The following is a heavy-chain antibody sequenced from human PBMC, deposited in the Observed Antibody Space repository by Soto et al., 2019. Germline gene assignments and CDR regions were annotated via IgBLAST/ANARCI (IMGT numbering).Heavy chain of an antibody. D-gene: IGHD2-2*01. CDR1: GFTFSSYS. CDR2: ISSSSSTI. V-gene: IGHV3-48*01. CDR3: ARDHRCTNPSTSCPHDAFDI. J-gene: IGHJ3*02. Sequence: PGGSLRLSCAASGFTFSSYSMNWVRQAPGKGLEWVSYISSSSSTIYYADSVKGRFTISRDNAKNSLYLQMNSLRAEDTAVYYCARDHRCTNPSTSCPHDAFDIWGQGTMVSVAS.